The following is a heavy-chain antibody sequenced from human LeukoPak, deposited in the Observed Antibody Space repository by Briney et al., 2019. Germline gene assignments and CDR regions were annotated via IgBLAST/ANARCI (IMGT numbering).Heavy chain of an antibody. CDR2: IYTSGST. CDR1: GGSISSYY. V-gene: IGHV4-4*07. Sequence: KTSETLSLTCTVSGGSISSYYWSWIRQPAGKGLEWIGRIYTSGSTNYNPSLKSRVTMSVDTSKNQFSLKLSSVTAADAAVYYCARGPTSSYYDSSGYYYVYWGQGTLVTVSS. J-gene: IGHJ4*02. CDR3: ARGPTSSYYDSSGYYYVY. D-gene: IGHD3-22*01.